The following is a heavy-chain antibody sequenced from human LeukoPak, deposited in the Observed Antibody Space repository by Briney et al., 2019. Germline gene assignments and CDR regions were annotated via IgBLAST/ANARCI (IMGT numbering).Heavy chain of an antibody. CDR2: ISGSGGST. Sequence: GGSLRLSCAASGVTFSSYAMSWVRQAPGKGLEWVSAISGSGGSTYYADSVKGRFTISRDNSKNTLYLQMNSLRAEDTAVYYCAKDGAYCGGDCYEGDAFDIWGQGTMVTVSS. CDR3: AKDGAYCGGDCYEGDAFDI. V-gene: IGHV3-23*01. J-gene: IGHJ3*02. CDR1: GVTFSSYA. D-gene: IGHD2-21*02.